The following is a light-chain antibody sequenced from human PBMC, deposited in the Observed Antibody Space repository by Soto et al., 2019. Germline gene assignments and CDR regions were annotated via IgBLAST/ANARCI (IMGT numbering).Light chain of an antibody. Sequence: EIVMTQSPATLSVSPGERATLSCRASQSVNRYLAWYQQKPGQAPRLLIYGASTRATGIPARFSGSGSGTEFTLTISSLQSEDFAVYYCQQYDNWPMYTFGQGTKLEIK. CDR1: QSVNRY. CDR2: GAS. V-gene: IGKV3-15*01. CDR3: QQYDNWPMYT. J-gene: IGKJ2*01.